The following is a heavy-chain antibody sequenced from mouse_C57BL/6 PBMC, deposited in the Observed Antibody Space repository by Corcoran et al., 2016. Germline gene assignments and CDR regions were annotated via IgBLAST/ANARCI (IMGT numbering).Heavy chain of an antibody. Sequence: QVTLKESGPGILQSSQTLSLTCSFSGFSLSTSGMGVSWIRQPSGKGLEWLAHIYWDDDKRYNPSLKSRLTISKDTSRNQVFLKITSVDTADTATYYCARRGDDGYYVGYFDVWGTGTTVTVSS. V-gene: IGHV8-12*01. CDR3: ARRGDDGYYVGYFDV. CDR2: IYWDDDK. J-gene: IGHJ1*03. CDR1: GFSLSTSGMG. D-gene: IGHD2-3*01.